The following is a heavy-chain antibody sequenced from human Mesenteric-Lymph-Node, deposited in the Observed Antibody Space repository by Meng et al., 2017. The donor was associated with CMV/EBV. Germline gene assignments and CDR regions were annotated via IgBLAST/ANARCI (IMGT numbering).Heavy chain of an antibody. D-gene: IGHD6-13*01. CDR1: GGSVSSGSYY. Sequence: SETLSLTCTVSGGSVSSGSYYWSWIRQPPGKGLEWIGYIYYSGSTNYNPSLKSRVTISVDTSKNQFSLKLSSVTAADTAVYYCARVKSSSWYLGFDYWGQGTLVTVSS. V-gene: IGHV4-61*01. CDR2: IYYSGST. CDR3: ARVKSSSWYLGFDY. J-gene: IGHJ4*02.